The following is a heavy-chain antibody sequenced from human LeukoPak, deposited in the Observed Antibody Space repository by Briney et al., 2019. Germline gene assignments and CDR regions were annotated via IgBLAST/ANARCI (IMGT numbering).Heavy chain of an antibody. V-gene: IGHV3-23*01. D-gene: IGHD6-13*01. J-gene: IGHJ4*02. CDR3: AKVDGSSWYYFDY. Sequence: TYYADSVKGRFTISRDNSKNTLYLQMNSLRAEDTAVYYCAKVDGSSWYYFDYWGQGTLVTVSS. CDR2: T.